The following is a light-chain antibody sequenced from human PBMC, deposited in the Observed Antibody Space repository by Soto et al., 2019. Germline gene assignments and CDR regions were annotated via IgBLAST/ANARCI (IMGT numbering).Light chain of an antibody. Sequence: DIPMTQSTSTWYSPVGARVTITCGASQSISTRLVWYQQKRGKAPRLLIYTESSLESGVPARCSGSGSGTEFTLTISSLQADDFATYYCQQQKSYPRTFGQGTKVEIK. V-gene: IGKV1-5*03. J-gene: IGKJ1*01. CDR3: QQQKSYPRT. CDR2: TES. CDR1: QSISTR.